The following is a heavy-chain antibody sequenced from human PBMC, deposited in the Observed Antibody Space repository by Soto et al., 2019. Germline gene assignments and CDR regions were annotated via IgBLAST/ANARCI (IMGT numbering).Heavy chain of an antibody. D-gene: IGHD1-1*01. CDR3: ARADNWNDYYYYGMDV. V-gene: IGHV3-48*03. Sequence: EVQLVESGGGLVQPGGSLRLSCAASGFTFSSYEMNWVRQAPGKGLEWVSYISSSGSTIYYADSVKGRFTISGDNAKNSLYLQMNSLRGEDTAVYYCARADNWNDYYYYGMDVWGQGTTVTVSS. J-gene: IGHJ6*02. CDR1: GFTFSSYE. CDR2: ISSSGSTI.